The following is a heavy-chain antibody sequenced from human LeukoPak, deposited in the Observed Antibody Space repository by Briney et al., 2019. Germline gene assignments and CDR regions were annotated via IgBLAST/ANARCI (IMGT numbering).Heavy chain of an antibody. D-gene: IGHD2-2*01. V-gene: IGHV4-34*01. CDR1: GGSFSGYY. CDR2: INHSGST. J-gene: IGHJ5*02. Sequence: SETLSLTCAVYGGSFSGYYWSWIRQPPGKGLEWIGEINHSGSTNYNPSLKSRVTISVDTSKNQFSLKLSSVTAADTAVYYCARTEYCSSTSCYSDWFDPWGQGTLVTVSS. CDR3: ARTEYCSSTSCYSDWFDP.